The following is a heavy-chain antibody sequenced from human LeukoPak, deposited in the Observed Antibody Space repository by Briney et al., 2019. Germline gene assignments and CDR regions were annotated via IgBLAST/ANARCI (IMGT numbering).Heavy chain of an antibody. CDR3: ARISCSGGSCYWSRGYFDY. CDR1: GGSISSASYY. D-gene: IGHD2-15*01. V-gene: IGHV4-61*09. Sequence: SETLSLTYTVSGGSISSASYYWSWIRQPAGKGLEWIGHIYTSGNTNYNPSLKSRVTISVDTSKNQFSLKLTSVTAADTAVYYCARISCSGGSCYWSRGYFDYWGQGTLVTVSS. CDR2: IYTSGNT. J-gene: IGHJ4*02.